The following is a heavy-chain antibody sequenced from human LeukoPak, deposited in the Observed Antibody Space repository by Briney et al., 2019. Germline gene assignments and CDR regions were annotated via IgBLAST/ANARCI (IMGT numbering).Heavy chain of an antibody. Sequence: PGGSLRLSCAASGFTVSSNYMSWIRQAPGKGLEWVSYISSSGSTIYYADSVKGRFTISRDNAKNSLYLQMNSLRAEDTAVYYCARDHGGMADDLVVVFDYWGQGTLVTVSS. CDR2: ISSSGSTI. J-gene: IGHJ4*02. CDR3: ARDHGGMADDLVVVFDY. CDR1: GFTVSSNY. V-gene: IGHV3-11*01. D-gene: IGHD5-24*01.